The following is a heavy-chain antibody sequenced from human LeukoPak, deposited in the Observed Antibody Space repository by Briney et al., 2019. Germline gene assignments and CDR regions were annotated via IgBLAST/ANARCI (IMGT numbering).Heavy chain of an antibody. D-gene: IGHD3-3*01. CDR2: ISGSGGST. Sequence: GGSPRLSCAASGFTFSSYAMSWVRQAPGKGLEWVSAISGSGGSTYYADSVKGRFTISRDNSKNTLYLQMNSLRAEDTAVYYCAKEMKEYYDFWSGSYGIDYWGQGTLVTVSS. J-gene: IGHJ4*02. CDR1: GFTFSSYA. V-gene: IGHV3-23*01. CDR3: AKEMKEYYDFWSGSYGIDY.